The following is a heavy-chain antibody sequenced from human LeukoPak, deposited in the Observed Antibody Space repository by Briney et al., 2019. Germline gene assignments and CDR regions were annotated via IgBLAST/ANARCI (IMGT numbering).Heavy chain of an antibody. Sequence: GGSLRLSCAASGFTFSSYGMHWVRQAPGKGLEWVAVISYDGSNKYYADSVKGRFTISRDNSKNTLYLQMNSLRAEDTAVYYCARGTSSGWYAGVDYXGQGTLVTVSS. CDR3: ARGTSSGWYAGVDY. D-gene: IGHD6-19*01. V-gene: IGHV3-30*03. CDR1: GFTFSSYG. J-gene: IGHJ4*02. CDR2: ISYDGSNK.